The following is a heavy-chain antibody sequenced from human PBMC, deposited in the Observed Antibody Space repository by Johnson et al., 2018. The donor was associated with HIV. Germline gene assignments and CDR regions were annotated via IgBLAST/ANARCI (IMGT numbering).Heavy chain of an antibody. V-gene: IGHV3-30*04. D-gene: IGHD2-8*02. Sequence: QMQLVESGGGLIQPGRYLRLSCGASGFIFSSYAMHWVRQAPGKGLEWVALISFDGSHKYYADSVKGRFTISRDNSKNTLYLQMNSLRADDTAVYYCARDEEVMYAMGAFDIWGQGTMVTVSS. CDR2: ISFDGSHK. CDR3: ARDEEVMYAMGAFDI. CDR1: GFIFSSYA. J-gene: IGHJ3*02.